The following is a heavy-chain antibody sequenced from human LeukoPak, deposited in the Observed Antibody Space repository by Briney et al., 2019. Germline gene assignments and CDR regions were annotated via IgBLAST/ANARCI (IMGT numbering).Heavy chain of an antibody. CDR3: ARDYYDLLTGYYRFDY. CDR2: ISTSGST. V-gene: IGHV4-4*07. CDR1: GGSISSYY. D-gene: IGHD3-9*01. J-gene: IGHJ4*02. Sequence: SETLSLTCTVSGGSISSYYWSWIRQPAGKGLERIGRISTSGSTNYNPSLKSRVTMSVDASKNQLSLKVSSVTAADTAVYYCARDYYDLLTGYYRFDYWGQGTLVTVSS.